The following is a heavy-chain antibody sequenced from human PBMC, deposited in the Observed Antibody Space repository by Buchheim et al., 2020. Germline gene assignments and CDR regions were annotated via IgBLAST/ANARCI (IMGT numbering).Heavy chain of an antibody. CDR2: INTYNGFT. D-gene: IGHD1-26*01. J-gene: IGHJ5*02. CDR1: GYSFSSYG. Sequence: QSQVVQSGSEVKKPGASVTLSCKASGYSFSSYGITWVRRAPGQGLEWIGWINTYNGFTKYAQKFQGRITLTTDRPTSTASMELRSLRSDDTAVYHCARVNSGSAPGRWLDAWGQGIL. V-gene: IGHV1-18*01. CDR3: ARVNSGSAPGRWLDA.